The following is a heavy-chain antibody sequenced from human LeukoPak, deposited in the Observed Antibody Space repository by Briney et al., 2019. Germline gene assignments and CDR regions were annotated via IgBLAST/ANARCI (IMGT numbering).Heavy chain of an antibody. CDR1: GFTFSSYS. CDR3: ARGSGYGDY. Sequence: GGSLRLSCAASGFTFSSYSMNWVRQAPGKGLEWVAVISYDGSNKYYADSVKGRFTISRDNSKNTLYLQMNSLRAEDTAVYYCARGSGYGDYWGQGTLVTVSS. V-gene: IGHV3-30*03. CDR2: ISYDGSNK. D-gene: IGHD6-25*01. J-gene: IGHJ4*02.